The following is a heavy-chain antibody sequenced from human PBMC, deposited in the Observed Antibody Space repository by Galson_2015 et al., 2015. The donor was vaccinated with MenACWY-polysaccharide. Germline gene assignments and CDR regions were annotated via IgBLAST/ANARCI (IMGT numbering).Heavy chain of an antibody. CDR2: IKSDARST. V-gene: IGHV3-74*01. CDR3: ARGGGRFPENYYFDY. Sequence: SLILSGAASGVTFSGNWMHWVRHAPGEGLVWISRIKSDARSTSYADSGKGRFTTSRDNAKNTLYLQMNSLSAEDPAVYYCARGGGRFPENYYFDYWGQGTLVTVSS. J-gene: IGHJ4*02. CDR1: GVTFSGNW. D-gene: IGHD3-16*01.